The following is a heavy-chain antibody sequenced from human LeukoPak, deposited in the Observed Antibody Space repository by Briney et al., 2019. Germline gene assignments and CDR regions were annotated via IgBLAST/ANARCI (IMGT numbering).Heavy chain of an antibody. CDR2: IYYTGST. CDR1: GYSIRSGYY. V-gene: IGHV4-38-2*02. Sequence: SETLSLTCTVSGYSIRSGYYWGWIRQPPGKGLEGIASIYYTGSTYYNPSLKSRVTISVDTSKNQFSLKLSSVTAADTAVYYCARWAVVTANYFDYWGQGTLVTVSS. D-gene: IGHD2-15*01. J-gene: IGHJ4*02. CDR3: ARWAVVTANYFDY.